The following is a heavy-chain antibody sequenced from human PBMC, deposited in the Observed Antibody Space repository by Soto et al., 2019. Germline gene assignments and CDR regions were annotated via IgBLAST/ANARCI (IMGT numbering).Heavy chain of an antibody. V-gene: IGHV3-48*02. CDR2: ISSSSSTI. CDR3: ARGSGDCSSTSCYDTYYYYGMDV. J-gene: IGHJ6*02. CDR1: GFTFSSYS. D-gene: IGHD2-2*01. Sequence: GGSLRLSCAASGFTFSSYSMNWVRQAPGKGLEWVSYISSSSSTIYYADSVKGRFTISRDNAKNSLYLQMNSLRDEDTAVYYCARGSGDCSSTSCYDTYYYYGMDVWGQGTTVTVSS.